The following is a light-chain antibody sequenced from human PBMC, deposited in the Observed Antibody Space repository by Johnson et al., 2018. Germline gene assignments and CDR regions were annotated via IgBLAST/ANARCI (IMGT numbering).Light chain of an antibody. CDR1: SSNIGNNY. J-gene: IGLJ1*01. Sequence: QSVLTQPPSVSAAPGQKVTISCSGSSSNIGNNYVSWYQQLPGTAPKLLIYENNKRPSGIPDRFSGSKSGTSATLGITGLQTGDEADYYCGTWDSRLSAGNVFGPGTKVTVL. CDR2: ENN. V-gene: IGLV1-51*02. CDR3: GTWDSRLSAGNV.